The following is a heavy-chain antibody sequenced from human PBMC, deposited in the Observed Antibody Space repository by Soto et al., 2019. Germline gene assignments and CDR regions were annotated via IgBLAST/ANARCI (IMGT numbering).Heavy chain of an antibody. CDR1: GFPFSIYS. J-gene: IGHJ4*02. CDR3: ARSVEGHFDY. D-gene: IGHD6-19*01. V-gene: IGHV3-48*02. CDR2: ITSDTNTI. Sequence: EVQLVESGGGLVQPGGSLRLTRAASGFPFSIYSINWVRQAPGKGLEWSSYITSDTNTIKYADSVKGRFTISRDNAKNLVYLQMNSLRDEDTAVYFCARSVEGHFDYWGQGTVVTVSS.